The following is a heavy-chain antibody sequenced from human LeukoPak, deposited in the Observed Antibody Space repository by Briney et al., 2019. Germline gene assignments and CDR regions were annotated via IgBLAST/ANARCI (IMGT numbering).Heavy chain of an antibody. CDR1: GFTFSSYA. CDR3: AXAYXYGSGSYGVFDY. Sequence: GGSLRLSCAASGFTFSSYAMSWVRQAPGKGLEWVSAISGSGGSTYYADSVKGRFTISRDNSKNTLYLQMNSLRAEDTAVYYXAXAYXYGSGSYGVFDYWGQGTLVTVSS. CDR2: ISGSGGST. J-gene: IGHJ4*02. D-gene: IGHD3-10*01. V-gene: IGHV3-23*01.